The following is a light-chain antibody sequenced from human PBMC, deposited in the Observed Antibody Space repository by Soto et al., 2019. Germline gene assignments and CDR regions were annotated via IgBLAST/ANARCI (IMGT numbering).Light chain of an antibody. CDR3: SSYARSSSLVV. Sequence: QSALTQPASVSGSPGQWITTSCTGTSSDIGYYNYVSWYRQDPGKAPKLILYEVSNRPSGVSNRFSGSKSGNTASLTISGLQAEDEADYYCSSYARSSSLVVFGGGTKVTVL. V-gene: IGLV2-14*01. J-gene: IGLJ3*02. CDR1: SSDIGYYNY. CDR2: EVS.